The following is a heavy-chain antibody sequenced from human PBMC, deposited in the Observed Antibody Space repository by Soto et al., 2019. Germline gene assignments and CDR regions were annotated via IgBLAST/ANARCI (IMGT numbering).Heavy chain of an antibody. CDR1: GGSISSFY. Sequence: PSETLSLTCTVSGGSISSFYWSWIRQPPGKGLEWIGYISYSGTTNYNPSLKSRVTMSVDTSKSHFSLELSSVTAADTAVYYCASLYSSGLFYFHYWGQGTLVTVSS. CDR2: ISYSGTT. J-gene: IGHJ4*02. V-gene: IGHV4-59*08. D-gene: IGHD6-19*01. CDR3: ASLYSSGLFYFHY.